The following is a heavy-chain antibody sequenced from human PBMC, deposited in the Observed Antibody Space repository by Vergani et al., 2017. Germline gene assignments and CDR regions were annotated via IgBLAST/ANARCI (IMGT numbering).Heavy chain of an antibody. CDR3: ARHRGSGGFFPSSYFYGMDV. CDR1: DSSIMTNPY. V-gene: IGHV4-38-2*01. CDR2: IHHSGDT. Sequence: QVQLQESGPGLVKPSETLTLTCDVSDSSIMTNPYWGWFRQSPGKGLEWIGCIHHSGDTHYNSSLKSRFSISIGSSSKFSLILTSVTAADTAIYYWARHRGSGGFFPSSYFYGMDVWGHGTTVTVSS. D-gene: IGHD3-10*01. J-gene: IGHJ6*02.